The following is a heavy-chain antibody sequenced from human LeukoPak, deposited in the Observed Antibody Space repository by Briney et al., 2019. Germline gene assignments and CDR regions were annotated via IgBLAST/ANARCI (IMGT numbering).Heavy chain of an antibody. Sequence: GASVKVSCKASGGTFSSYAISWVRQAPGQGLEWMGWINPNSGGTNYAQKFQGRVTMTTVTSTSTAYMELRSLRSDDTAVYYCARVRLSSTVTTWGLEDYFDYWGQGTLVTVSS. V-gene: IGHV1-18*01. J-gene: IGHJ4*02. CDR2: INPNSGGT. CDR1: GGTFSSYA. D-gene: IGHD4-11*01. CDR3: ARVRLSSTVTTWGLEDYFDY.